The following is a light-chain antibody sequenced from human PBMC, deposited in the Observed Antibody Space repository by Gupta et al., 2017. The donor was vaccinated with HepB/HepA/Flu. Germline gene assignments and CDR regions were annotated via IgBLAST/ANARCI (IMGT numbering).Light chain of an antibody. CDR2: DAS. J-gene: IGKJ5*01. CDR1: QSVSSY. CDR3: QQRSSWPIT. Sequence: EIVLTQSPATLSLSPGERATLSCRASQSVSSYLGWYQQKPGQAPRLLIYDASNRATGIPARFSGSGSGTXFTLTIXSLEPEDFAVYYCQQRSSWPITFGXGTQLEIK. V-gene: IGKV3-11*01.